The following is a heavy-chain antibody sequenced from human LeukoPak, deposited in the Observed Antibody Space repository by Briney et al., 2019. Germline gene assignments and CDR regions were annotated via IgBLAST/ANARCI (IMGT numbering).Heavy chain of an antibody. CDR1: GYSFTGYY. V-gene: IGHV1-2*02. Sequence: GASVKVSCKASGYSFTGYYIHYVRQAPGQWLECMGWINPSSGGTKYAQKFHGRVTINRDTSISTAYLELSRLRSDDTAVYYCARGGSGSYFSWLDPWGQGTLVTVSS. CDR3: ARGGSGSYFSWLDP. D-gene: IGHD3-10*01. CDR2: INPSSGGT. J-gene: IGHJ5*02.